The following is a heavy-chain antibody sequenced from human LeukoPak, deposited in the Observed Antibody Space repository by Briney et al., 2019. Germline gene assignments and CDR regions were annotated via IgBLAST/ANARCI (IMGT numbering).Heavy chain of an antibody. Sequence: PGGSLRLSCAASGFTFSSYGMSWVRQAPGKGLEWVSAISGSGGSTYYADSVKGRFTISRDNSKNTLYLQMNSLRAEDTAVYYCAKRYLGSYYYYMDVWGKGTTVTISS. CDR1: GFTFSSYG. D-gene: IGHD2-21*01. V-gene: IGHV3-23*01. CDR3: AKRYLGSYYYYMDV. J-gene: IGHJ6*03. CDR2: ISGSGGST.